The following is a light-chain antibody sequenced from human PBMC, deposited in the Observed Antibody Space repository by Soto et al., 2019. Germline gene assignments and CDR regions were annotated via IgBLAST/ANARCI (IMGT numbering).Light chain of an antibody. Sequence: EIVLTQSPGTLSLSPGERATLSCRASQSVSSSRLAWYQQKPGQAPRLLIYGASSRATGIPARFSGSGPGTDFTLTISSLEPEDFAVYYCQQRSNWHPITFGQGTRLEIK. CDR2: GAS. J-gene: IGKJ5*01. CDR1: QSVSSSR. CDR3: QQRSNWHPIT. V-gene: IGKV3D-20*02.